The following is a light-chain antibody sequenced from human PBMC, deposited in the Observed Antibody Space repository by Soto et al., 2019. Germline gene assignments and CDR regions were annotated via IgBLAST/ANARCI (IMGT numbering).Light chain of an antibody. Sequence: QSALTQPPSASGSPGQSVTISFTGSSSDVGGYNYVSWYQQHPGKAPKLMIYDVSKRPSGVPDRLAGSNSGNTASLTVSGLQSEDEADYYCSSYGGSNTVVFGGGTKLTVL. V-gene: IGLV2-8*01. CDR3: SSYGGSNTVV. J-gene: IGLJ2*01. CDR1: SSDVGGYNY. CDR2: DVS.